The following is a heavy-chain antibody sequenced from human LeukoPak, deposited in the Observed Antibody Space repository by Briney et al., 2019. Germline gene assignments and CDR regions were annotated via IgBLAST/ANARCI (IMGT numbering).Heavy chain of an antibody. Sequence: GGSLRLSCAASGFTFTRTWMSWVRQAPGKGLEWVGRIKSEEDGGTTDYAAPVKGRFTISRDDSINTLYLQMESLRTEDTAVYFCTTDRSAVTGEFYYYGMDAWGQGTPVTVSS. CDR1: GFTFTRTW. V-gene: IGHV3-15*01. CDR3: TTDRSAVTGEFYYYGMDA. D-gene: IGHD7-27*01. J-gene: IGHJ6*02. CDR2: IKSEEDGGTT.